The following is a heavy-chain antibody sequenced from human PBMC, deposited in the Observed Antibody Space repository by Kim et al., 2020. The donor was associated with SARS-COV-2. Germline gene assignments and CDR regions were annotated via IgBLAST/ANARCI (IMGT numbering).Heavy chain of an antibody. CDR1: GGSISNYY. CDR3: ARLTSKRYRSGGNCYQSPYYYFGMDA. J-gene: IGHJ6*02. D-gene: IGHD2-15*01. V-gene: IGHV4-59*13. CDR2: IDYSGTT. Sequence: SETLSLTCTVSGGSISNYYWTWIRQPPGKGLEWIAYIDYSGTTNYNPSLESRVTISIDTSKTQFTLKLSSVTTADTAVYYCARLTSKRYRSGGNCYQSPYYYFGMDAWGQGTTVTVSS.